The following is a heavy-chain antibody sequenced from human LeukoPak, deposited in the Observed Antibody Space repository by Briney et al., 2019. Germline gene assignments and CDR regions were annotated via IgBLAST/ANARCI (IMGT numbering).Heavy chain of an antibody. CDR2: IYYSGST. CDR3: ARVVGVGATYYYYYYMDV. D-gene: IGHD1-26*01. J-gene: IGHJ6*03. Sequence: SETLSLTCTVSGGSISSSSYYWGWIRQPPGKGLEWIGSIYYSGSTYYNPSLKSRVTISVDTSKNQFSLKLSSVTAADTAVYYCARVVGVGATYYYYYYMDVWGKGTTVTVSS. CDR1: GGSISSSSYY. V-gene: IGHV4-39*07.